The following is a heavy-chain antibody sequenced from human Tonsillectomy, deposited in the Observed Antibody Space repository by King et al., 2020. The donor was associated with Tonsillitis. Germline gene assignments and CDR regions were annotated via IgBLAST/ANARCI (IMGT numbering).Heavy chain of an antibody. CDR1: GFTFSSYA. CDR3: AKEYYYDSSGYYRPEYFQH. CDR2: VSGSGGST. D-gene: IGHD3-22*01. Sequence: VQLVESGGGLVQPGGSLRLSCAASGFTFSSYAMSWVRQAPGKGLEWVSGVSGSGGSTYYADSVKGRFTISRDNSKNTLYLKMNSLRAEDTAVYYCAKEYYYDSSGYYRPEYFQHWGQGTLVTVSS. V-gene: IGHV3-23*04. J-gene: IGHJ1*01.